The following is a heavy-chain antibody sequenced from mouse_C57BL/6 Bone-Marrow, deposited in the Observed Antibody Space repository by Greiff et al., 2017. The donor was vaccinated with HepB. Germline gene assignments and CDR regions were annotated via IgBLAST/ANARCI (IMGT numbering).Heavy chain of an antibody. CDR1: GFTFSDYY. V-gene: IGHV5-12*01. CDR2: ISNGGGST. D-gene: IGHD1-1*01. J-gene: IGHJ1*03. CDR3: ARQGLRERYFDV. Sequence: EVMLVESGGGLVQPGGSLKLSCAASGFTFSDYYMYWVRQTPEKRLEWVAYISNGGGSTYYPDTVKGRFTISRDNAKNTLYLQMSRLKSEDTAMYYCARQGLRERYFDVWGTGTTVTVSS.